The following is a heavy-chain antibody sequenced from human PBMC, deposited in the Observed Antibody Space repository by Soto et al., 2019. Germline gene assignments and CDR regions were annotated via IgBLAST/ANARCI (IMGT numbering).Heavy chain of an antibody. Sequence: EVQLLESGGALEHPGGSLRLSCAAAGIAFSTYAITWVRQAPGEGLEGVSVISGSGGSSYYAASVKGRFTISRDNSKNTLFLQMNGLRAEDTAVYYCAKVTKRAAAGRYEYYKYGMDVWGQGTTVTVSS. CDR1: GIAFSTYA. J-gene: IGHJ6*02. CDR3: AKVTKRAAAGRYEYYKYGMDV. D-gene: IGHD6-13*01. CDR2: ISGSGGSS. V-gene: IGHV3-23*01.